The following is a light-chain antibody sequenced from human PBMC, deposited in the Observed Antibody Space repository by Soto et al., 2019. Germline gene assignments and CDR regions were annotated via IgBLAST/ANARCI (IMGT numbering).Light chain of an antibody. V-gene: IGKV1-5*03. J-gene: IGKJ2*01. CDR2: KAS. Sequence: DIQMTQSPSTLSGSVGDRVTITCRASQSISSWLAWYQQKPGTAPKLLIYKASTLESGVPSRFSGIRSGTEFTLTVSSLQPDDFATYYCQQYNDSFPYTFGQGPRW. CDR3: QQYNDSFPYT. CDR1: QSISSW.